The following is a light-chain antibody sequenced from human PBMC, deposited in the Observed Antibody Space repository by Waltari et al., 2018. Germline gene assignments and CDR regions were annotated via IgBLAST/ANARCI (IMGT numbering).Light chain of an antibody. CDR1: QHIYNY. J-gene: IGKJ2*02. V-gene: IGKV1-33*01. CDR2: AAS. Sequence: IQMTQSPSSLSASVGDRVTITCQASQHIYNYLNWYQQKPGKAPKLPIYAASNLQTGVPSRFSGGGSGTDFTFVISNLQPEDIATYYCQQYEGLPRTFGQGTKLEMK. CDR3: QQYEGLPRT.